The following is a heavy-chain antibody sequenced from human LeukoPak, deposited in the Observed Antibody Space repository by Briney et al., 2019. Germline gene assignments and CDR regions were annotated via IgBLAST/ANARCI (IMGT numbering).Heavy chain of an antibody. CDR2: IRYDGSNK. V-gene: IGHV3-30*02. CDR3: ARVGEKAFHLWPEIDY. J-gene: IGHJ4*02. D-gene: IGHD5-24*01. CDR1: GFTFSSYA. Sequence: PGGSLRLSCAASGFTFSSYAMHWVRQAPGKGLEWVAFIRYDGSNKYYADSVKGRFTISRDNAKKSLYLQMNSLRAEDTAVYYCARVGEKAFHLWPEIDYWGQGTLVTVSS.